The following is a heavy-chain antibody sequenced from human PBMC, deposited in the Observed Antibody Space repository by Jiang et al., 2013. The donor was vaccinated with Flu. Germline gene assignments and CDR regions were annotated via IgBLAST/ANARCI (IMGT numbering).Heavy chain of an antibody. D-gene: IGHD3-3*01. Sequence: MPGKGLEWMGIIYPGDSDTRYSPSFQGQVTISADKSISTAYLQWSSLKASDTAMYYCARLGIRFLEWSTYFDYWGQGTLVTVSS. CDR2: IYPGDSDT. V-gene: IGHV5-51*01. J-gene: IGHJ4*02. CDR3: ARLGIRFLEWSTYFDY.